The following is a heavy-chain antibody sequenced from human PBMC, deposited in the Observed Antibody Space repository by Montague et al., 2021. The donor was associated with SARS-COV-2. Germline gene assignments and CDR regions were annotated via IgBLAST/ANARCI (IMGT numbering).Heavy chain of an antibody. J-gene: IGHJ3*01. V-gene: IGHV4-34*01. CDR1: GGSFSVYY. Sequence: SETLSLTCAVYGGSFSVYYWSWLRLSPTRGLEWISEINHSGTASYNPSLNSQVSISVDTSKNQFTLTLTYVTATDTAMYYCAKEREVVRAARTLVAFDLWGQGTMVTVSS. CDR2: INHSGTA. CDR3: AKEREVVRAARTLVAFDL. D-gene: IGHD2-2*01.